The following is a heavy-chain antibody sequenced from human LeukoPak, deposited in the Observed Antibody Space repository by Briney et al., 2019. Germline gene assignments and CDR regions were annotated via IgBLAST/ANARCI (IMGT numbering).Heavy chain of an antibody. Sequence: PSETLSLTCTVSGGSISSYYWSWIRQPPGKGLEWIGYIYYSGSTNYNPSLKSRVTISVDTSRNQFSLKLSSVTAADTAVYFCARGDCSSTSCLSLVSWGQGTLVTVSS. V-gene: IGHV4-59*01. CDR2: IYYSGST. CDR1: GGSISSYY. J-gene: IGHJ4*02. D-gene: IGHD2-2*01. CDR3: ARGDCSSTSCLSLVS.